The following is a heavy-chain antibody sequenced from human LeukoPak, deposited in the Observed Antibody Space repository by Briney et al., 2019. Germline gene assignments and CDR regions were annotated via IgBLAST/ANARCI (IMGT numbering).Heavy chain of an antibody. Sequence: GGSLRLSCVASGFTFSDYWMSWVRQAPGKGLEWVANIKQDGSEKYYVDSVKGRFAISRDNAQNSLHLQMNNLGAEDTAVYYCATPRGRTHPFDPWGRGTLVTVSS. CDR2: IKQDGSEK. CDR3: ATPRGRTHPFDP. D-gene: IGHD3-16*01. CDR1: GFTFSDYW. V-gene: IGHV3-7*03. J-gene: IGHJ2*01.